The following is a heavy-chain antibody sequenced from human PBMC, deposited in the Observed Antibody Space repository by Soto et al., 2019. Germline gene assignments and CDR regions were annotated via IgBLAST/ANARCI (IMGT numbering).Heavy chain of an antibody. CDR2: IWYDGSNK. V-gene: IGHV3-33*01. CDR1: GFTFSSYG. Sequence: GGSLRLSCAASGFTFSSYGMHWVRQAPGKGLEWVVVIWYDGSNKYYADSVKGRFTISRDNSKNTLYLQMNSLRAEDTAVYYCARDSITMVRGVGGYGMDVWGQGTTVTVSS. J-gene: IGHJ6*02. CDR3: ARDSITMVRGVGGYGMDV. D-gene: IGHD3-10*01.